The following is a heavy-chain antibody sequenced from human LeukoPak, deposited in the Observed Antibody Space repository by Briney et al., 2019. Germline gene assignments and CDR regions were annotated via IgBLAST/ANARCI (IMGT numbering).Heavy chain of an antibody. Sequence: GESLKISCKGSGYSFTSYWIGWVRQMPGKGLEWLGIIYPGDSDTRYSPSFQGQVTISADKSISTAYLQWSSLKASDTAMYYCARSDRSSTSCYFGWYAFDIWGQGTMVTVSS. CDR3: ARSDRSSTSCYFGWYAFDI. J-gene: IGHJ3*02. D-gene: IGHD2-2*01. CDR2: IYPGDSDT. CDR1: GYSFTSYW. V-gene: IGHV5-51*01.